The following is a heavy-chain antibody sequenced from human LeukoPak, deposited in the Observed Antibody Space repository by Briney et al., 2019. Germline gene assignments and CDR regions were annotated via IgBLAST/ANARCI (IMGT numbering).Heavy chain of an antibody. CDR3: AKDSHLSYYDFWSGYYFDY. CDR2: ITPSGDGT. V-gene: IGHV3-23*01. Sequence: PGGSLRLSCAASGFTFSSPAMSWVRQAPGKGLEWVSSITPSGDGTYYAASVKGRFTISRDNSKNTLYLQMNSLRAEDTAVYYCAKDSHLSYYDFWSGYYFDYWGQGTLVTVSS. J-gene: IGHJ4*02. D-gene: IGHD3-3*01. CDR1: GFTFSSPA.